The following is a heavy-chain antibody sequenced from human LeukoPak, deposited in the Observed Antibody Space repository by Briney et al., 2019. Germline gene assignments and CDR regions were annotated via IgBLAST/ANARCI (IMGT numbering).Heavy chain of an antibody. Sequence: GGSLRLSCVASGFTFSSSAMSWVRQAPGKGPEYVSVISSYGDKTYYADSVKGRFTISRDNSKNTVSLQMSSLRAEDTAVYYCVKDLYKGDTSSWYYFDYWGQGTLVTVSS. CDR2: ISSYGDKT. D-gene: IGHD6-13*01. CDR1: GFTFSSSA. J-gene: IGHJ4*02. CDR3: VKDLYKGDTSSWYYFDY. V-gene: IGHV3-64D*06.